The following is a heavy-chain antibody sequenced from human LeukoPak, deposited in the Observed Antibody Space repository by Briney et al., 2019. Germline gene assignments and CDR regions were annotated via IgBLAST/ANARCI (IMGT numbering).Heavy chain of an antibody. CDR3: ARFRDTRFFDY. Sequence: GGSRRLSCAASGFTFSSYSMNWVRQAPGKGLEWVSYISSSSSTIYYADSVKGRFTISRDNAKNSLYLQMNGLRAEDTAVYYCARFRDTRFFDYWGQGTLVTVSS. D-gene: IGHD2-2*02. V-gene: IGHV3-48*01. CDR1: GFTFSSYS. J-gene: IGHJ4*02. CDR2: ISSSSSTI.